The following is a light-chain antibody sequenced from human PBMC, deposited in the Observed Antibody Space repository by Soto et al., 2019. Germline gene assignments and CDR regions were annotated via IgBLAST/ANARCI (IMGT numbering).Light chain of an antibody. V-gene: IGLV2-8*01. CDR1: SSDVGRYIY. CDR3: SSYGGSNNYV. CDR2: EVS. J-gene: IGLJ1*01. Sequence: QSVLTQPPSASGSPGQSVTISCTGTSSDVGRYIYVSWYQQHPGKAPKIIMYEVSKRPSGVPDRFSGSKSGNTASLTVSGLQAGDEADYYCSSYGGSNNYVFGTGTKVPV.